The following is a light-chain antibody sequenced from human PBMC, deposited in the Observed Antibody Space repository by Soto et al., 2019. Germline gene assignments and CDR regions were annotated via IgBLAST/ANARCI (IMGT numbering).Light chain of an antibody. CDR3: RQYNHYST. CDR2: KAS. Sequence: DIQMTQSPSTLSASVGDRVTITCRASQSISTWLAWYQQKPGKVPNLLIYKASTLTSGVPSRFSGSGFGTEFTLTISSLQPDDFATYYCRQYNHYSTFGQGTKVDIK. CDR1: QSISTW. V-gene: IGKV1-5*03. J-gene: IGKJ1*01.